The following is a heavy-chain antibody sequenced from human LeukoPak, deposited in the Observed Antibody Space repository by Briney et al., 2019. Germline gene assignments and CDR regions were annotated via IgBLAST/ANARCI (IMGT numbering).Heavy chain of an antibody. CDR2: IYYSGSA. D-gene: IGHD6-19*01. J-gene: IGHJ4*02. CDR1: GGSNSSYY. Sequence: PSETLSHTCTVSGGSNSSYYWSWIRQPPGKGLEWIGYIYYSGSATYNPSLKSRVTISLNTSKNQFSLKLSSVTAADTALYYCAGRSRSAWYYDYWGQGTLVIVSS. CDR3: AGRSRSAWYYDY. V-gene: IGHV4-59*01.